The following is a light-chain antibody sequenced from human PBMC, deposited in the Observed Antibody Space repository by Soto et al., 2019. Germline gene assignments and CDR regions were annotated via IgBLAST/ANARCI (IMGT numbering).Light chain of an antibody. V-gene: IGLV2-8*01. Sequence: QSALTQPPSASGSPGQSVTISCVGTSSDIGLYNYVSWYQHHPGKAPKIIIYEVSKRPSGVPDRFSGSKSGNTASLTVSGLQAEDEAQYSCQAWASTTGVFGTGTKLTVL. J-gene: IGLJ1*01. CDR2: EVS. CDR3: QAWASTTGV. CDR1: SSDIGLYNY.